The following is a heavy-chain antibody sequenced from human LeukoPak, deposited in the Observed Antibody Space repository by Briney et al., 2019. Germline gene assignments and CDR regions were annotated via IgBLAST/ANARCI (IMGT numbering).Heavy chain of an antibody. CDR1: GFTFSSYSMN. Sequence: GSLRLSCAASGFTFSSYSMNWVRQAPGKGLEWIGSIYYSGSTYYNPSLKSRVTISVDTSKNQFSLKLSSVTAADTAVYYCAPERYSSGWYFGNNWFDPWGQGTLVTVSS. CDR3: APERYSSGWYFGNNWFDP. V-gene: IGHV4-59*05. J-gene: IGHJ5*02. D-gene: IGHD6-19*01. CDR2: IYYSGST.